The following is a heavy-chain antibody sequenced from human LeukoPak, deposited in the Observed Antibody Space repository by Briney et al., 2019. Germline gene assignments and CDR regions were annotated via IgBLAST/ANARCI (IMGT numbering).Heavy chain of an antibody. CDR3: AGVKPTSSGFYAY. CDR1: GFTFSDYY. Sequence: GGSLRLSCAASGFTFSDYYMTWIRQAPGKGLEWLSYISGSSSNTNYADSVRGRFTISRDNAKNSLYLQMNSLRAEDTAVYYCAGVKPTSSGFYAYWGQGTLVTVSS. CDR2: ISGSSSNT. D-gene: IGHD3-22*01. J-gene: IGHJ4*02. V-gene: IGHV3-11*06.